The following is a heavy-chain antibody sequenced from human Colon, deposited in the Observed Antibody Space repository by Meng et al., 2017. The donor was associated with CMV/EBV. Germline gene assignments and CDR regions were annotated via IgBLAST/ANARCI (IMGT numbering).Heavy chain of an antibody. D-gene: IGHD2-2*01. CDR3: AKDRAFCGSTSCSPNYFDD. Sequence: GESLKISCAASGFTFNRNSMSWVRQAPGKGLEWVSGINGVGDTTYYADSVKGRFTISRDNSKNTLYLRMIDLRAEDTAMYYCAKDRAFCGSTSCSPNYFDDWGQGNLVTVSS. CDR2: INGVGDTT. CDR1: GFTFNRNS. J-gene: IGHJ4*02. V-gene: IGHV3-23*01.